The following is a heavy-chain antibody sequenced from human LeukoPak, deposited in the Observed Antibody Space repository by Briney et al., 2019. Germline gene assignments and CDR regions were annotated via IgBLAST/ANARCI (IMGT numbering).Heavy chain of an antibody. CDR1: GYTFTGYY. CDR3: ARDPIVVVPAAIPFIDY. Sequence: GASVKVSCKASGYTFTGYYMHWVRQAPGQGLEWIGWINPNSGGTNYAQKFQGSVTMTRDTSISTAYMELSRLRSDDTAVYYCARDPIVVVPAAIPFIDYWGQGTLVTVSS. CDR2: INPNSGGT. V-gene: IGHV1-2*02. J-gene: IGHJ4*02. D-gene: IGHD2-2*02.